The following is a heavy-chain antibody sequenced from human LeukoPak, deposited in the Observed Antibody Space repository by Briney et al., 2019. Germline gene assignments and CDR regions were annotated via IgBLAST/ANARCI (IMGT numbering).Heavy chain of an antibody. Sequence: SQTLSLTCTVYGGSISSGGYYWSWIRQHPGKGLGWIGYIYYSGSTYYNPSLKSRVTISVDTSKNQFSLKLSSVTAADTAVYYCARGFLEWLYADYWGQGTLVTVSS. CDR3: ARGFLEWLYADY. V-gene: IGHV4-31*03. CDR2: IYYSGST. J-gene: IGHJ4*02. CDR1: GGSISSGGYY. D-gene: IGHD3-3*01.